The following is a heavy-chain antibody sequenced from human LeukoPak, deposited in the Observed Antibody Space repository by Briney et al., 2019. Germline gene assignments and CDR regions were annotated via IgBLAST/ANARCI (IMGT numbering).Heavy chain of an antibody. Sequence: WETLSLTCAVYGGSFSGYYWSWIRQPPGKGLEWIGEINHSGSTNYNPSLKSRVTISVDTSKNQFSLKLSSVTAADTAVYYCARGESIAARRDWGQGTLVTVSS. V-gene: IGHV4-34*01. CDR3: ARGESIAARRD. D-gene: IGHD6-6*01. CDR2: INHSGST. CDR1: GGSFSGYY. J-gene: IGHJ4*02.